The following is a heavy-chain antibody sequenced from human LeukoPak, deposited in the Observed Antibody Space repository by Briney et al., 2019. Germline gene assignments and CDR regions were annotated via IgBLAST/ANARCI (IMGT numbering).Heavy chain of an antibody. Sequence: NPGRSLRLSCAASGFSFSSHYMNWVRQAPGKGLEWVSSISSSGGYIYSADSVKGRFTISRDNAKNSVYLHMNSLRAEDTAVYYCARTYNGSSHFDYWGQGTLVTVSS. V-gene: IGHV3-21*01. D-gene: IGHD1-26*01. J-gene: IGHJ4*02. CDR1: GFSFSSHY. CDR3: ARTYNGSSHFDY. CDR2: ISSSGGYI.